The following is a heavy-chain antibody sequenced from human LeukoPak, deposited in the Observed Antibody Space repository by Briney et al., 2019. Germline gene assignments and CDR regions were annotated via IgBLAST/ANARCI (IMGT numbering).Heavy chain of an antibody. CDR3: ARGISELLWFGEFDEFDY. CDR2: IRYDGSNK. CDR1: GFTFSSYG. D-gene: IGHD3-10*01. Sequence: GRSLRLSCAASGFTFSSYGMHWVRQAPGKGLEWVAVIRYDGSNKYYADSVKGRFTISRDNSKNTLYLQLNSLRAEDTAVYYCARGISELLWFGEFDEFDYWGQGTLVTVSS. J-gene: IGHJ4*02. V-gene: IGHV3-33*01.